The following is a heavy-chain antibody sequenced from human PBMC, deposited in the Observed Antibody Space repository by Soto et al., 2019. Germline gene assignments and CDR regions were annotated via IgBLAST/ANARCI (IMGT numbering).Heavy chain of an antibody. J-gene: IGHJ4*02. CDR2: ISTSIDAT. D-gene: IGHD6-6*01. CDR3: AKDRTVAARNFDY. CDR1: GFTFSNYA. V-gene: IGHV3-23*01. Sequence: PGGSLRLSCAASGFTFSNYAMGWFRQAPGKGLEWVSSISTSIDATYYADSVKGRFTISRDDSKNTPYLQMNSLRAEDTAVYYCAKDRTVAARNFDYWSQGTLVTVSS.